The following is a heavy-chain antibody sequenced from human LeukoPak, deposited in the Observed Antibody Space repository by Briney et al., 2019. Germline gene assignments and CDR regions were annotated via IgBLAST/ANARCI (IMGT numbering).Heavy chain of an antibody. J-gene: IGHJ4*02. CDR1: GFTFNNYG. D-gene: IGHD1-26*01. V-gene: IGHV3-69-1*02. CDR3: ARDLWYILGAAGSDY. Sequence: GGSLRLSCAASGFTFNNYGMHWVRQAPGKSLEWVSYISSSVTIYYADSVKGRFTISRDNAKNSLYLQMNSLRAEDTAVYYCARDLWYILGAAGSDYCGQGTLVTVSS. CDR2: ISSSVTI.